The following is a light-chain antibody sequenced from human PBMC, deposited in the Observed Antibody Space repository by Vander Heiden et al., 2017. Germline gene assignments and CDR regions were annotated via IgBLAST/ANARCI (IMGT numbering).Light chain of an antibody. CDR3: MQALQTRT. CDR2: LAS. CDR1: QSLLHSDGYNY. V-gene: IGKV2-28*01. J-gene: IGKJ1*01. Sequence: DIVMTQSPRSLPVTPGEPASISCRSSQSLLHSDGYNYLDWYLQKPGQSPQLLIYLASNRASGVPARFRGSGSGTDFTLKISRVEAEDVGVYYCMQALQTRTFGQGTKVEIK.